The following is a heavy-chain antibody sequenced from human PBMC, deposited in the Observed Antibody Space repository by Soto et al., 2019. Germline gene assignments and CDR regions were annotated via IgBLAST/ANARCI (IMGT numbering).Heavy chain of an antibody. J-gene: IGHJ4*02. V-gene: IGHV3-23*01. CDR1: GFTFSSYA. CDR3: AKPLDDY. Sequence: EVQLLESGGGLVQPGGSLRLSCAASGFTFSSYAMSWLRHAPGKGLEWVSAISGSGGSTYYADSVKGRFTISRDNSKNPRFLQMNSLRAEDTAVYYWAKPLDDYGDQGTLVTVSS. CDR2: ISGSGGST.